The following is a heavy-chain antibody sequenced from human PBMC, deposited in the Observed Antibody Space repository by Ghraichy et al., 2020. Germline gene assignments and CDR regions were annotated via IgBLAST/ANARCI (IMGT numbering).Heavy chain of an antibody. CDR1: GFTFSDYY. J-gene: IGHJ6*02. CDR3: ARVGRGYSSTWYVNYYYYGMDV. Sequence: GGSLRLSCVASGFTFSDYYMSWIRQAPGKGLEWVSYISTSGSTIYYADSVKGRFTISRGNAKNSLNLQMNTLRAEDTAVYYCARVGRGYSSTWYVNYYYYGMDVWGQGTTVTVSS. CDR2: ISTSGSTI. V-gene: IGHV3-11*01. D-gene: IGHD6-13*01.